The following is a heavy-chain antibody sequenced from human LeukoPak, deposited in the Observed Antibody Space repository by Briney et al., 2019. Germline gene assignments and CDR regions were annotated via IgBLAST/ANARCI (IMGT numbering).Heavy chain of an antibody. D-gene: IGHD3-3*01. Sequence: PGGSLRLSCAASGSTFSSYAMHWVRQAPGKGLEWVAVISYDGSNKYYADSVKGRFTISRDNSKNTLYLQMNSLRAEDTAVYYCARDLARFLEWLSHFFLYYFDYWGQGTLVTVSS. V-gene: IGHV3-30*04. CDR2: ISYDGSNK. CDR1: GSTFSSYA. CDR3: ARDLARFLEWLSHFFLYYFDY. J-gene: IGHJ4*02.